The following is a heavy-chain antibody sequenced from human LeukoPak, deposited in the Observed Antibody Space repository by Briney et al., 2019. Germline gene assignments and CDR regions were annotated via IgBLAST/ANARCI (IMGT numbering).Heavy chain of an antibody. Sequence: SETLSLTCTVSGGSIISSSYYWGWIRQPPGKGLEWIGSIYYSGSTYYNPSLKSRVTMSVDTSKNQFSLKLSSVTAADTAVYYCAREGYGSSHGGFDYWGQGTLVTVSS. CDR3: AREGYGSSHGGFDY. V-gene: IGHV4-39*07. CDR1: GGSIISSSYY. CDR2: IYYSGST. J-gene: IGHJ4*02. D-gene: IGHD3-10*01.